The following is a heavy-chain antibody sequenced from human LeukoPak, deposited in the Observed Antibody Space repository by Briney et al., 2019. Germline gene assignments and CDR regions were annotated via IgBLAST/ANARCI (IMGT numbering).Heavy chain of an antibody. CDR1: GFTFSIYG. CDR2: ISDNGGNT. Sequence: PGGSLRLSCAASGFTFSIYGMGWVRQAPGKVLEWVSSISDNGGNTYYADSAKGRFTISRDNSKNTLYLQMNSLRDEDTAVYYCARAGEPRYDFWSGYYVGAFDIWGQGTMVTVSS. V-gene: IGHV3-23*01. J-gene: IGHJ3*02. CDR3: ARAGEPRYDFWSGYYVGAFDI. D-gene: IGHD3-3*01.